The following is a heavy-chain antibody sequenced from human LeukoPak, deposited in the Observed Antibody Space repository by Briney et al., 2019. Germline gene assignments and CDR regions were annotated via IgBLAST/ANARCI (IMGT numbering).Heavy chain of an antibody. J-gene: IGHJ4*02. V-gene: IGHV3-48*01. CDR1: GFSFSSYP. Sequence: PGGSLRLSCAASGFSFSSYPMNWVRQAPGKGLEWVSHISSGGNTEYHADAPRGRFTLSRDNSKNTLFLQMNSLRAEDTAVYYCAKSVVYYDFWSLPNDYWGQGTLVTVSS. CDR3: AKSVVYYDFWSLPNDY. D-gene: IGHD3-3*01. CDR2: ISSGGNTE.